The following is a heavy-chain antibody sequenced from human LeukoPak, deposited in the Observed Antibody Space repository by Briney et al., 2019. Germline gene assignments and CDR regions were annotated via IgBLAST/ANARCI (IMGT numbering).Heavy chain of an antibody. J-gene: IGHJ6*02. CDR2: IDPNSGGT. CDR3: ARSHYYYVMDV. V-gene: IGHV1-2*02. CDR1: GYTFTGYY. Sequence: ASVKVSCKASGYTFTGYYIHWVRQAPGQGLERMGWIDPNSGGTNFAQKFQGRVTLTRDTSVSTAYMEVSSLRPDDTAVYYCARSHYYYVMDVWAQGTTVTVSS.